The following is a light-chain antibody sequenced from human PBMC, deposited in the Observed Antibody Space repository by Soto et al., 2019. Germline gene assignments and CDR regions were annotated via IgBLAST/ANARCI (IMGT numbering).Light chain of an antibody. V-gene: IGLV1-47*01. CDR1: SSNIGGNF. CDR3: AAWADSLSGVV. CDR2: RNN. J-gene: IGLJ2*01. Sequence: QSVLTQPPSASGTPGLRVNISCSGSSSNIGGNFVFWYQQLPGTAPKLLIYRNNQRPSGVPDRFSGSKSGTSASLAISGLRSEDEADYYCAAWADSLSGVVFGGGTKLTVL.